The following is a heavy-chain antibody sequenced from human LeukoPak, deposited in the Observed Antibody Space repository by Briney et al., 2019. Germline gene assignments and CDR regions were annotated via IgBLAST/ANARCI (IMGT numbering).Heavy chain of an antibody. V-gene: IGHV3-21*01. CDR3: ARDPGDYYDSSGYY. CDR2: ISSSSSYI. CDR1: GFTFSSYS. Sequence: GGSLRLSCAASGFTFSSYSMNWVRQAPGKGLEWVSSISSSSSYIYYADSVKGRFTISRDNAKNSLYLQMNSLRAEDTAVYYCARDPGDYYDSSGYYWGQGTLVTVSS. J-gene: IGHJ4*02. D-gene: IGHD3-22*01.